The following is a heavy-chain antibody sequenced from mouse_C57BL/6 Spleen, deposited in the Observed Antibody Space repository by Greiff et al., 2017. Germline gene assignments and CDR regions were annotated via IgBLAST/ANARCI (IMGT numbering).Heavy chain of an antibody. D-gene: IGHD1-1*01. CDR3: ARGYYGSSRYYAMDY. V-gene: IGHV1-82*01. CDR2: IYPGDGDT. CDR1: GYAFSSSW. Sequence: QVQLQQSGPELVKPGASVKISCKASGYAFSSSWMNWVKQRPGKGLEWIGRIYPGDGDTNYNGKFKGKATLTADKSSSTAYMQLSSLTSEDSAVYFCARGYYGSSRYYAMDYWGQGTSVTVSS. J-gene: IGHJ4*01.